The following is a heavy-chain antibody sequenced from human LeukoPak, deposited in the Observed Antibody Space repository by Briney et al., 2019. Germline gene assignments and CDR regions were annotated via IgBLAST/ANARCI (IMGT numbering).Heavy chain of an antibody. V-gene: IGHV1-69*13. CDR2: IIPIFGTA. CDR3: ARYSSSWYRDYYYGMDV. J-gene: IGHJ6*02. CDR1: GGTFSSYA. D-gene: IGHD6-13*01. Sequence: GASVTVSCKSSGGTFSSYAISWVRQAPGQGLEWMGGIIPIFGTANYAQKFQGRVTITADESTSTAYMELSSLRSEDTAVYYCARYSSSWYRDYYYGMDVWGQGTTVTVSS.